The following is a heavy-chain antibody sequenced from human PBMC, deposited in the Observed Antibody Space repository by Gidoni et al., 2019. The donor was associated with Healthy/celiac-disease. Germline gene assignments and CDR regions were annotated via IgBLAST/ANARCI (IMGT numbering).Heavy chain of an antibody. V-gene: IGHV3-43D*03. CDR2: ISWDGVST. J-gene: IGHJ6*02. Sequence: EVQLVESGGVVVLPGGSLRHSCAASGFTFDDYAMHWVRQAPGKGLAWVSLISWDGVSTYYADSVKGRFTISRDNSKNSLYLQMNSLRAEDTALYYCAKDIQHYYYGIDVWGQGTTVTVSS. CDR3: AKDIQHYYYGIDV. CDR1: GFTFDDYA.